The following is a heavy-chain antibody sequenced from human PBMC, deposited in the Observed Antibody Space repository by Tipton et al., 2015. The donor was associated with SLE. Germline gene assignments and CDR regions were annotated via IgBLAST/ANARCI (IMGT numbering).Heavy chain of an antibody. J-gene: IGHJ5*02. CDR3: ARLHGYSYGLNWFDP. CDR2: IYYTGTTT. Sequence: TLSLTCTVSGGSVSSRSKYWAWIRPPPGKGLEWIGSIYYTGTTTYYNSFLKSRVTMSVDTSKNQFSLRLTSVIAADTAVYYCARLHGYSYGLNWFDPWGQGTLISVSS. D-gene: IGHD5-18*01. CDR1: GGSVSSRSKY. V-gene: IGHV4-39*07.